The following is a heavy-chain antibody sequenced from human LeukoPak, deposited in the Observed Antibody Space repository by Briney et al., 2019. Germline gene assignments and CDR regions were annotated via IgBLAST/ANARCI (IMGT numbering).Heavy chain of an antibody. CDR1: GGTFSSYA. Sequence: SVKVSCKASGGTFSSYAISWVRQAPGQGLEWMGRIIPILGIANYAQKFQGRVTITADKSTSTAHMELSSLRSEDTAVYYCARGSTGYYYYGMDVWGQGTTVTVSS. CDR2: IIPILGIA. V-gene: IGHV1-69*04. CDR3: ARGSTGYYYYGMDV. D-gene: IGHD1-14*01. J-gene: IGHJ6*02.